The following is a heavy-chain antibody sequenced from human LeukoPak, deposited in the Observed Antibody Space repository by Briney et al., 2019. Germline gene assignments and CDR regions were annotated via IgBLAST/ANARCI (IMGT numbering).Heavy chain of an antibody. J-gene: IGHJ4*02. V-gene: IGHV4-39*01. CDR3: ARSRYDSGTYALEE. CDR1: GGSVSSTTYY. D-gene: IGHD3-10*01. CDR2: ISYGRST. Sequence: SETLSLTCSVSGGSVSSTTYYWGWIRQPPGKGLEWIGSISYGRSTYYNPSLKSRLTISVDTSKNQFSLELSSVTAADTAVYFCARSRYDSGTYALEEWGQGTLVTVSS.